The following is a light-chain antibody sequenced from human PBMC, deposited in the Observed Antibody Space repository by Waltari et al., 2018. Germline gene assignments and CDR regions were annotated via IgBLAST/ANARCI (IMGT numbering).Light chain of an antibody. J-gene: IGLJ1*01. CDR1: RLRYYH. Sequence: SSELTQDPAVSVALGQTVRITCPGDRLRYYHANWYHQKPGQAPLLVMYGKNNRPSGIPDRFSGSYSGDTASLTITGAQAEDEADYYCNSRDSNGNPFVFGPGTKVTVL. CDR3: NSRDSNGNPFV. V-gene: IGLV3-19*01. CDR2: GKN.